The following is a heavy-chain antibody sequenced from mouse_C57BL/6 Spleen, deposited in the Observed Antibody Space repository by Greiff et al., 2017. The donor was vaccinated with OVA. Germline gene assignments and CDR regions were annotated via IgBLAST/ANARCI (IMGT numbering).Heavy chain of an antibody. CDR1: GYTFTSYW. V-gene: IGHV1-53*01. Sequence: QVQLQQPGTELVKPGASVKLSCKASGYTFTSYWMHWVKQRPGQGLAWIGNINPSNGGTNYNEKFKSKATLTVDKSSSTAYMQLSSLTSEDSAVYECARELGPYYFDYWGQGTTLTVSS. J-gene: IGHJ2*01. D-gene: IGHD4-1*01. CDR3: ARELGPYYFDY. CDR2: INPSNGGT.